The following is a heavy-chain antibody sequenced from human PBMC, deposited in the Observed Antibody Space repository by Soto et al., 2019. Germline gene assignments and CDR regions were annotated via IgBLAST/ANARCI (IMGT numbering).Heavy chain of an antibody. CDR2: ISGSGGST. J-gene: IGHJ3*02. D-gene: IGHD6-13*01. CDR1: GFTFSSYA. V-gene: IGHV3-23*01. CDR3: AKDSPIAPSEEGFAFDI. Sequence: PGGSLRLSCAASGFTFSSYAMSWVRQAPGKGLEWVSAISGSGGSTYYADSVKGRFTISRDNSKNTLYLQMNSLRAEDTAVYYCAKDSPIAPSEEGFAFDIWGQGAMVTVSS.